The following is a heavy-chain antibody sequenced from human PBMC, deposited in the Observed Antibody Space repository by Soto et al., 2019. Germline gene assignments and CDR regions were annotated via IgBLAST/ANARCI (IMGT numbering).Heavy chain of an antibody. D-gene: IGHD6-13*01. J-gene: IGHJ1*01. V-gene: IGHV4-59*06. CDR1: GGSISSYY. CDR2: IYYSGST. CDR3: ARAPGSRVTRKYFQH. Sequence: PSETQSLTCTVSGGSISSYYLSWIRQHPGKGLEWIGYIYYSGSTYYNPSLKSRVTISVDTSKNQFSLKLSSVTAADTAVYYCARAPGSRVTRKYFQHWGQGTLVTVSS.